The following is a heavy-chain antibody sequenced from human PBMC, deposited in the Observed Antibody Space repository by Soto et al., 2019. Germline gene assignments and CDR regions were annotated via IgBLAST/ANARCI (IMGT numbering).Heavy chain of an antibody. CDR1: GYTFTSYG. Sequence: GASVKVSCKASGYTFTSYGISWVRQAPGQGLEWMGWISAYNGNTNYAQKLQGRVTMTTDTSTSTAYMELRSLRSDDTAVYYCARHPFSDYYDSSGYYPHFDYWGQGTLVTVSS. J-gene: IGHJ4*02. CDR3: ARHPFSDYYDSSGYYPHFDY. CDR2: ISAYNGNT. D-gene: IGHD3-22*01. V-gene: IGHV1-18*01.